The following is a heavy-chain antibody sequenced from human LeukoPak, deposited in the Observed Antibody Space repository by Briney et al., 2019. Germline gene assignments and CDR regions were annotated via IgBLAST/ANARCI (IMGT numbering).Heavy chain of an antibody. CDR1: GFTFSSYA. CDR3: ARDVSAVGGLERPATLGY. D-gene: IGHD1-1*01. J-gene: IGHJ4*02. Sequence: RGSLRLSCAASGFTFSSYAMHWVRQAPGKGLEWVAVISYDGSKKYYADYVKGRFTISRDKSKNTLYPQMNSLRPEDTAVYYCARDVSAVGGLERPATLGYWGQGTLVTVSS. V-gene: IGHV3-30*04. CDR2: ISYDGSKK.